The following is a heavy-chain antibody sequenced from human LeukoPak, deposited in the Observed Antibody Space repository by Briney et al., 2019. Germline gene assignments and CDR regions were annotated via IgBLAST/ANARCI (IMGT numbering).Heavy chain of an antibody. Sequence: SETLSLTCTVSGGSISSSSYYWGWIRQPPGKGLEWIGSIYYSGSTYYNPSLKSRVTISVDTSKNQFSLKLSSVTAADTAVYYCARNPTPRYGSGSYYPGDFQHWGQGTLVTVSS. CDR3: ARNPTPRYGSGSYYPGDFQH. D-gene: IGHD3-10*01. CDR2: IYYSGST. V-gene: IGHV4-39*07. CDR1: GGSISSSSYY. J-gene: IGHJ1*01.